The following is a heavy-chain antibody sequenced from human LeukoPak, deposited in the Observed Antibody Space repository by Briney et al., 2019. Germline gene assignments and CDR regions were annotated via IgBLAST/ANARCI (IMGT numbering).Heavy chain of an antibody. CDR1: GFTFTSSA. D-gene: IGHD3-10*01. Sequence: ASVKVSCKASGFTFTSSAMQWVRQARGQRLEWMGWISAYNGNTNYAQKLQGRVTMTTDTSTSTAYMELRSLRSDDTAVYYCARADYYGSGSILIGVDYWGQGTLVTVSS. J-gene: IGHJ4*02. V-gene: IGHV1-18*01. CDR3: ARADYYGSGSILIGVDY. CDR2: ISAYNGNT.